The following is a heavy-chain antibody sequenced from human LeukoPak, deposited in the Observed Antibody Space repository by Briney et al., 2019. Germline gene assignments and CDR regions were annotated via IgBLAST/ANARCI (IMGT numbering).Heavy chain of an antibody. Sequence: GESLRLSCAASGFTFSSSSMNWVRQAPGKGLEWVSYISGSSTTIYFADSVKGRFRISRDNGKNSLYLQMNSLRDEDTALYYCAKRRQYSSTHFHFDYWGQGTLITVSS. J-gene: IGHJ4*02. CDR2: ISGSSTTI. CDR1: GFTFSSSS. D-gene: IGHD6-13*01. CDR3: AKRRQYSSTHFHFDY. V-gene: IGHV3-48*02.